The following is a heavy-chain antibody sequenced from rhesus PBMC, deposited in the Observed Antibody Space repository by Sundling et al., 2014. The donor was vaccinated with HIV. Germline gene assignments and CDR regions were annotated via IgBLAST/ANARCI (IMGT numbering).Heavy chain of an antibody. V-gene: IGHV4-80*01. J-gene: IGHJ4*01. CDR3: AREDLEYCTPSGCYARGRLDY. CDR1: GASISSFW. CDR2: IGIHSGTT. Sequence: QVQVQESGPGLVKPSETLSLTCTVSGASISSFWWSWIRQPPGKGLEWIGEIGIHSGTTNYNPSLKSRVTISTDTSNNQFSLNLNSVTAADTAVYYCAREDLEYCTPSGCYARGRLDYWGQGVLVTVSS. D-gene: IGHD2-21*01.